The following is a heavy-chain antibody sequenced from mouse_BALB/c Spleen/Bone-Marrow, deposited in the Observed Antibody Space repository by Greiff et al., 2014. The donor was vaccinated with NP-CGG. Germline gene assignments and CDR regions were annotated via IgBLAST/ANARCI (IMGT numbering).Heavy chain of an antibody. Sequence: QVQLQQPGAELAKPGASVKMSCKASGYTFINYWIHWVKQRPGQGLEWIGYINPSTAYTAYSQKFQDKTTLTADKSSSTAYMQLSSLTSEDSAVYYCARGNYEAMDYWGQGTSVTVSS. J-gene: IGHJ4*01. CDR3: ARGNYEAMDY. D-gene: IGHD2-1*01. V-gene: IGHV1-7*01. CDR1: GYTFINYW. CDR2: INPSTAYT.